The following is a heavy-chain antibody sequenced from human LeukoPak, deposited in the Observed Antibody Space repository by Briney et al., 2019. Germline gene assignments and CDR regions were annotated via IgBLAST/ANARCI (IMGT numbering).Heavy chain of an antibody. CDR1: GYTFTGYY. J-gene: IGHJ4*02. CDR2: INPDSGGT. V-gene: IGHV1-2*02. Sequence: ASVKVSCKASGYTFTGYYMHWVRQAPGHGLEWMGWINPDSGGTNYAQKFQGRVTMTRDTSINTAYMELSRLRSDDTAVYYCARRGRYCSGGSCYALDYWGQGTLVTVSS. CDR3: ARRGRYCSGGSCYALDY. D-gene: IGHD2-15*01.